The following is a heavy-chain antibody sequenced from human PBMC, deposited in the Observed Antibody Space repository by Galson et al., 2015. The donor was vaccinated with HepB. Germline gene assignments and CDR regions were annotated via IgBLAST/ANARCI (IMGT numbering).Heavy chain of an antibody. Sequence: SVKVSCKASGGTFSSYAISWVRQAPGQGLEWMRGIIPIFGTANYAQKFQGRVTITADESTSTAYMELSSLRSEDTAVYYCARGSNSYGPNRFDYWGQGTLVTVSS. CDR3: ARGSNSYGPNRFDY. D-gene: IGHD5-18*01. V-gene: IGHV1-69*13. CDR2: IIPIFGTA. CDR1: GGTFSSYA. J-gene: IGHJ4*02.